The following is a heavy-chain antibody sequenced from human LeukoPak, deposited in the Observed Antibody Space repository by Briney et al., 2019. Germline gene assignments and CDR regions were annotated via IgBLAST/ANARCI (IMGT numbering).Heavy chain of an antibody. Sequence: QPGGSLRLSCGASGFTFSSYWMSWVRQAPGKGLEWVANIEQDGSETYYVDSVKGRFTVSRDNAKNSVYLQMNGLRVEDTAVYYCAREPYYYDSSGFEYWGQGTLVTVSS. D-gene: IGHD3-22*01. CDR1: GFTFSSYW. V-gene: IGHV3-7*01. CDR3: AREPYYYDSSGFEY. CDR2: IEQDGSET. J-gene: IGHJ4*02.